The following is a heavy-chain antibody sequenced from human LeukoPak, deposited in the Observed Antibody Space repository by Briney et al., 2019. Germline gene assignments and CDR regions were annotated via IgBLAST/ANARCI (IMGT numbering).Heavy chain of an antibody. D-gene: IGHD6-19*01. CDR2: INPNSGGT. V-gene: IGHV1-2*02. Sequence: GASVKVSCKASGYTFTGYYMHWVRQAPGQGLEWMGWINPNSGGTNYAQKFQGRVTMTRDTSISTAYMELSRLRSDNTAVYYCARARYSSGWYESDYWGQGTLVTVSS. CDR1: GYTFTGYY. CDR3: ARARYSSGWYESDY. J-gene: IGHJ4*02.